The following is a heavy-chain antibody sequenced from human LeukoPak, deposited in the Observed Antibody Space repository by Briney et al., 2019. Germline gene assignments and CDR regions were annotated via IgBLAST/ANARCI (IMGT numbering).Heavy chain of an antibody. CDR3: ARGSDELGGGY. Sequence: GGSLRLSCGASGLTFSTYSMNWVRQAPGKGLEWVSYISSDSGTRYYADSVKGRFTISRDNAKNSLYLQMNSLRAEDTAVYYCARGSDELGGGYWGQGTLVTVSS. V-gene: IGHV3-48*01. CDR2: ISSDSGTR. J-gene: IGHJ4*02. D-gene: IGHD7-27*01. CDR1: GLTFSTYS.